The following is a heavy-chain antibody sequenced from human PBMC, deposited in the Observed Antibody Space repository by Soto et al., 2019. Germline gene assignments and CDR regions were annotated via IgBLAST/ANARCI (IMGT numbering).Heavy chain of an antibody. CDR3: AKDHRPQSPYCGGDCFGDAFDI. J-gene: IGHJ3*02. CDR2: ISSSGSTM. V-gene: IGHV3-11*04. Sequence: QVQLVESGGGLVKPGGSLRLSCAASGFTFSDYYMSWIRQAPGKGLEWISYISSSGSTMYYADSVKGRFTVSRDNAKNTLYLQMNSLRAEDTAVYYCAKDHRPQSPYCGGDCFGDAFDIWGQGTMVTVSS. D-gene: IGHD2-21*02. CDR1: GFTFSDYY.